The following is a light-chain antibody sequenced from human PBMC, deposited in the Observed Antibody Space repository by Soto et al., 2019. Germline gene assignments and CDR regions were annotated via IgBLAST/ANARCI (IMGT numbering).Light chain of an antibody. CDR3: HQRQSWPRT. Sequence: EIVMTQSPATLSVSPRERATLSCRASQRISSNLAWYQQKPGQAPRLLIYGASTRATGIPERFSGSGSGTEFTLTISSLQSEDFAIYYCHQRQSWPRTFGQGTKVDIK. V-gene: IGKV3-15*01. J-gene: IGKJ1*01. CDR1: QRISSN. CDR2: GAS.